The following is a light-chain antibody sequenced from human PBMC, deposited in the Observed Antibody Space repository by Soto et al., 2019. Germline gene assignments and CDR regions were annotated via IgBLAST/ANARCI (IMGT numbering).Light chain of an antibody. J-gene: IGKJ5*01. Sequence: DIQMTQSPSPLSASVLDRVTITFRSSQIINKYLNWYQHKPGKAPTLLIYGTSTLQSGVPSRFSGSGSGAAITLTINNLQPEDSATYYCQQSYDTPPLNFGQGTRLEIK. CDR3: QQSYDTPPLN. V-gene: IGKV1-39*01. CDR1: QIINKY. CDR2: GTS.